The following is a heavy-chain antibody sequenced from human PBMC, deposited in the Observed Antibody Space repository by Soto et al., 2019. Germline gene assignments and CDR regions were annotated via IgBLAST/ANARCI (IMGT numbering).Heavy chain of an antibody. CDR2: IYYSGST. V-gene: IGHV4-59*01. J-gene: IGHJ5*02. CDR3: ARDRRRIVVVPAAMGGFDP. CDR1: GGSISSYY. D-gene: IGHD2-2*01. Sequence: SETLSLTCTVSGGSISSYYWSWIRQPPGKGLEWIGYIYYSGSTNYNPSLKSRVTISVDTSKNLFSLKLSSVTAADTAVYYCARDRRRIVVVPAAMGGFDPWGQGTLVTVSS.